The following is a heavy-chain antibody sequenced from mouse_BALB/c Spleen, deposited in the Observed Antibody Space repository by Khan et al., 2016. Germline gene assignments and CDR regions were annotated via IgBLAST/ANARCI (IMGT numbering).Heavy chain of an antibody. CDR1: GFNIKDAN. Sequence: EVQLQASGAELVKPGASVKLPCTASGFNIKDANMHWVKQRPEQGLEWIGKVDPANGNTNYDPKFQGKATVTADTSSNTAYLQLSSLTSEDTAVYYCASRTLTPRYCDVWGAGTTVTVSS. CDR3: ASRTLTPRYCDV. CDR2: VDPANGNT. J-gene: IGHJ1*01. V-gene: IGHV14-3*02.